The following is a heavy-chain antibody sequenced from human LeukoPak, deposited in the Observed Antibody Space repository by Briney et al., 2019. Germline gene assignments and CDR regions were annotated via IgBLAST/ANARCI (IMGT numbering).Heavy chain of an antibody. Sequence: SETLSLTCTVSGGSISSSSYYWGWIRQPPGKGLEWIGSIYYSGSTYYNPSLKSRVTISVDTSKNQFSLKLSSVTAADTAVYYCARGGEWELLVRRDYYFDYWGQGTLVTVSS. J-gene: IGHJ4*02. CDR2: IYYSGST. D-gene: IGHD1-26*01. V-gene: IGHV4-39*01. CDR1: GGSISSSSYY. CDR3: ARGGEWELLVRRDYYFDY.